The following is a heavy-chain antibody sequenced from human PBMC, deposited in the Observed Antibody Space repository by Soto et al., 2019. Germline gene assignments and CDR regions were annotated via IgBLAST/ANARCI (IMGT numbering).Heavy chain of an antibody. Sequence: QVQLVQSGAEVKKPGSSVKVSCKASGGTFSSYSITWVRQAPGQGLEWMGRIIPILGITNNAQKFQGRVTFTADNSTSTAYMELSSLGSEDTAVYYCARASGYSTTWLDYWGQGTLVTVSS. V-gene: IGHV1-69*02. CDR2: IIPILGIT. CDR3: ARASGYSTTWLDY. CDR1: GGTFSSYS. D-gene: IGHD6-13*01. J-gene: IGHJ4*02.